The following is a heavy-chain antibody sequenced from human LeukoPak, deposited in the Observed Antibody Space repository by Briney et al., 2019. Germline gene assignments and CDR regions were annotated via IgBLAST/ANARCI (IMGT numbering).Heavy chain of an antibody. CDR1: GFTFSSYA. CDR3: ARDIGSGWPPDY. V-gene: IGHV3-30*04. J-gene: IGHJ4*02. D-gene: IGHD6-19*01. CDR2: ISYDGSNK. Sequence: GGSLRLPCAASGFTFSSYAMHWVRQAPGKGLEWVAVISYDGSNKYYADSVKGRFTISRDNSKNTLYLQMNSLRAEDTAVYYCARDIGSGWPPDYWGQGTLVTVSS.